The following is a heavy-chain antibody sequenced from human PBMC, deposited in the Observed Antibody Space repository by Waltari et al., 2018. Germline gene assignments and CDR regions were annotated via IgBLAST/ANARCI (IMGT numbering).Heavy chain of an antibody. V-gene: IGHV1-2*06. CDR3: ARESAFSTSWYPGFDP. CDR2: INPNSGDT. D-gene: IGHD2-2*01. Sequence: QVELVQSGAEVRKPGASVKVSCKASGSSLPSYYMHWVRQAPGLGLEWMGRINPNSGDTNSAPKFQGRVTLTRDTSVNTAFLELRSLTSDDTAVYFCARESAFSTSWYPGFDPWGQGTLVTVAS. J-gene: IGHJ5*02. CDR1: GSSLPSYY.